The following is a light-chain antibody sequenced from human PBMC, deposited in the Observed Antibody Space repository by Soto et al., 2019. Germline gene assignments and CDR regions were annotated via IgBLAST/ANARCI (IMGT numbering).Light chain of an antibody. CDR1: QSVDND. J-gene: IGKJ4*01. CDR3: QQYNKWPLT. V-gene: IGKV3D-15*01. CDR2: DAS. Sequence: TKSASALSEYPRARATLSCRASQSVDNDLAWYQQKPGQPPRLLIYDASTRATGIPARFSGSQSGTEFTLTISSLLSEDFAVYSCQQYNKWPLTVGGGTKVDIK.